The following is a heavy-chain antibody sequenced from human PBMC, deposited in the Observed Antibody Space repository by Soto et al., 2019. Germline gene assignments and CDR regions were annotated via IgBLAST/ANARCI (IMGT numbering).Heavy chain of an antibody. CDR1: GFTFSSYS. V-gene: IGHV3-21*01. Sequence: PGWSLRLSCASSGFTFSSYSMNWVRQAPGKGLEWVSSISSSSSYIYYADSVKGRFTISRDNAKNSLYLQMNSLRAEDTAVYYCAPTPGMATITAAFDYWGQGTLVTVSS. D-gene: IGHD5-12*01. J-gene: IGHJ4*02. CDR3: APTPGMATITAAFDY. CDR2: ISSSSSYI.